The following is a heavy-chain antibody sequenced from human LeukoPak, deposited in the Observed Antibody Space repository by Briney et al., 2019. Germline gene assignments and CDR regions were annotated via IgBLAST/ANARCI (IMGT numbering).Heavy chain of an antibody. D-gene: IGHD4-17*01. CDR1: GGSISSGGYY. CDR3: ARALATVTSGAFDI. CDR2: IYYSGST. Sequence: PSQTLSLTCTVSGGSISSGGYYWSWIRQHPGKGLEWIGYIYYSGSTYYNPSLKSRVTISVDTSKNQFSLKLSTVTAADTAVYYCARALATVTSGAFDIWGQGTMVTVSS. J-gene: IGHJ3*02. V-gene: IGHV4-31*03.